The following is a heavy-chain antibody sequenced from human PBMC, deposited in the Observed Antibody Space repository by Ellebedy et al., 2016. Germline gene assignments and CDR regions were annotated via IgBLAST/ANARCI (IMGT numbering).Heavy chain of an antibody. CDR1: GFTFDDYA. Sequence: SLKISCAASGFTFDDYAMHWVRQAPGKGLEWVSGISWNSGSIGYADSVKGRFTISRDNTKNSLYLQMNSLRAEDTAVYYCAKGIAVVRYYFDYWGQGILVTVSS. CDR2: ISWNSGSI. J-gene: IGHJ4*02. D-gene: IGHD6-19*01. CDR3: AKGIAVVRYYFDY. V-gene: IGHV3-9*01.